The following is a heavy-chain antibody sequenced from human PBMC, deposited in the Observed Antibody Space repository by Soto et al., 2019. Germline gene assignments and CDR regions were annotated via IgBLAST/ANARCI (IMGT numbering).Heavy chain of an antibody. J-gene: IGHJ4*02. V-gene: IGHV1-46*03. D-gene: IGHD6-13*01. CDR3: ARGRTGYSSSQLTYYFDY. CDR2: INPSGGST. Sequence: ASVKVSCKASGYTFTSYYMHWVRQAPGQGLEWMGIINPSGGSTSYAQKFQGRVTMTRDTSTSTVYMELSSLRSEDTAVYYCARGRTGYSSSQLTYYFDYWGQGTLVTVSS. CDR1: GYTFTSYY.